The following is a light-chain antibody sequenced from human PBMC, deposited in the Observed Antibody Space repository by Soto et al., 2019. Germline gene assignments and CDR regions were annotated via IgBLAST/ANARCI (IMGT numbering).Light chain of an antibody. Sequence: QSALTQPASVSGSPGLSITISCTGTSSDVGGYNYVSWYQQHPGKAPKLMIYDVSNRPSGVSNRFSGSKSGNTASLTISGLQAEDEADYYCSSYTSSSTQVFGTGTQLTVL. J-gene: IGLJ1*01. CDR1: SSDVGGYNY. CDR2: DVS. CDR3: SSYTSSSTQV. V-gene: IGLV2-14*01.